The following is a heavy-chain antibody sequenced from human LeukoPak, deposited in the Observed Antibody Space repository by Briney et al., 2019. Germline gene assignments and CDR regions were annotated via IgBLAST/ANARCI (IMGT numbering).Heavy chain of an antibody. CDR2: IYYSGST. D-gene: IGHD3-22*01. V-gene: IGHV4-39*07. CDR1: GGSISSSSYY. Sequence: PSETLSLTCTVSGGSISSSSYYWGWIRQPPGKGLEWIGSIYYSGSTYYNPSLKSRVTISVDTSKNQFSLKLSSVTAADTAVYYCARGLYYYDSSGYYFGAGYYYYYYMDVWGKGTTVTISS. CDR3: ARGLYYYDSSGYYFGAGYYYYYYMDV. J-gene: IGHJ6*03.